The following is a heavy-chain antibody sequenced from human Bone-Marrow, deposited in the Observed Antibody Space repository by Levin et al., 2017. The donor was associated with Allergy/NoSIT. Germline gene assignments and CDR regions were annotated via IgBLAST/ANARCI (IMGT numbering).Heavy chain of an antibody. V-gene: IGHV4-4*02. Sequence: SETLSLTCAVSGGSINSSNSWNWVRQPPGKGLEWIGEVFHSGIANYNPFLKSRVTMSVDKSKNQFSLNLASVTAADTAIYYCASSAFFGNLDYWGQGTLVTVSS. CDR3: ASSAFFGNLDY. CDR1: GGSINSSNS. J-gene: IGHJ4*02. D-gene: IGHD3-3*01. CDR2: VFHSGIA.